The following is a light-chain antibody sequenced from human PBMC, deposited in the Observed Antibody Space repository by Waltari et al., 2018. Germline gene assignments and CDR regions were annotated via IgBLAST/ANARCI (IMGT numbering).Light chain of an antibody. V-gene: IGLV2-14*01. J-gene: IGLJ3*02. Sequence: QSALTQPASVSGSPGQSITISCTGTSSDVGFYNYVSWYQQHPGKAPKLMLYDVSERPSGVSNRFSGSEAGNTASLTISGLQAEDEADYYCNSYAGSSSWVFGGGTKLTVL. CDR3: NSYAGSSSWV. CDR2: DVS. CDR1: SSDVGFYNY.